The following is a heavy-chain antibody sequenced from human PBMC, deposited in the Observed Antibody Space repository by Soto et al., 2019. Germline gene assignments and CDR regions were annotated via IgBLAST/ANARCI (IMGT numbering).Heavy chain of an antibody. Sequence: QVQLQESGPGLVKPSQTLSLTCTVSGGSISSGGYYWSWIRQHPGTGLEWIGYISYSGSTYYNPSLKSRVPISVDTSNVQFTLILKSVTAADTAVYYRARGVLHCGQGARGTVSS. CDR2: ISYSGST. J-gene: IGHJ4*01. V-gene: IGHV4-31*03. CDR1: GGSISSGGYY. CDR3: ARGVLH.